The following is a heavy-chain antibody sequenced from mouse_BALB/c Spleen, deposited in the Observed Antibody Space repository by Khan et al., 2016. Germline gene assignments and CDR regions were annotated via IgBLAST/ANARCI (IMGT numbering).Heavy chain of an antibody. V-gene: IGHV1S34*01. Sequence: LVKTGASVKISCKASGYSFTGYYMHWVKQSHGKSLEWFGYISCYNGATNYNQKFKGKATFTVDTSSSTAYMQFNSPTSEDSAVXYGAKEDYGVYYAMDYWGQGTSVAVSS. D-gene: IGHD2-4*01. CDR1: GYSFTGYY. CDR2: ISCYNGAT. J-gene: IGHJ4*01. CDR3: AKEDYGVYYAMDY.